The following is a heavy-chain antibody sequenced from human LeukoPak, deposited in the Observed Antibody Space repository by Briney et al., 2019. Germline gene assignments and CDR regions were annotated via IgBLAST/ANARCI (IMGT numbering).Heavy chain of an antibody. D-gene: IGHD6-13*01. V-gene: IGHV1-58*02. J-gene: IGHJ5*02. CDR1: GFTFTSSA. CDR3: ARGSSIAAAGTGWFDP. Sequence: SVKVSCKASGFTFTSSAMQWVRQARGQRLEWIGWIVVGSGNTNYAQKFQERVTITRDMSTSTAYMELSSLRSEDTAVYYCARGSSIAAAGTGWFDPWGQGTLVTVSS. CDR2: IVVGSGNT.